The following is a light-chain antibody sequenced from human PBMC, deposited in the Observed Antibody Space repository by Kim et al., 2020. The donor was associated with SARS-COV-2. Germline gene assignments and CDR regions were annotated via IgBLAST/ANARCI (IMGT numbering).Light chain of an antibody. CDR1: SLRSYY. Sequence: VDLGKKGRITCQGDSLRSYYATWYQQKPGQAPIVVIYGKNNRPSGIPDRFSGSSSGNTASLTITGTQAGDEADYYCNSRDSNDNVVFGGGTQLTVL. CDR2: GKN. V-gene: IGLV3-19*01. CDR3: NSRDSNDNVV. J-gene: IGLJ2*01.